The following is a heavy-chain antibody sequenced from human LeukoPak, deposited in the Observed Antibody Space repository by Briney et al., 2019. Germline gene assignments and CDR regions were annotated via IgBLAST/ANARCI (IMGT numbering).Heavy chain of an antibody. Sequence: GGSLRLSCAASGFTFSTYCMNWVRQAPGRGLEWVSYISSSTTYIYYADSVKGRFTISRDKAKNSLYLQMNSLRAEDTSVYYCARDRGYCSGGSCYSNAFDIWGQGTMVTVSS. CDR1: GFTFSTYC. CDR3: ARDRGYCSGGSCYSNAFDI. J-gene: IGHJ3*02. V-gene: IGHV3-21*01. CDR2: ISSSTTYI. D-gene: IGHD2-15*01.